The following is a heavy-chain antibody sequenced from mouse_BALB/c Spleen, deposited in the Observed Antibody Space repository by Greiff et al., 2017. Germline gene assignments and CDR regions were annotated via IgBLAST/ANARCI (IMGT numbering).Heavy chain of an antibody. D-gene: IGHD1-1*01. CDR1: GYTFTDYD. J-gene: IGHJ2*01. CDR3: ARTTECHYLDH. CDR2: IYPGSGST. Sequence: QVQLQESGPELVKPGASVKMSCTASGYTFTDYDISWVKQRTGQGLEWIGEIYPGSGSTYYNEKFKGKATLTADKSSNTAYLQLSSLTSEDSAVYFYARTTECHYLDHWGQGTTLTVSS. V-gene: IGHV1-77*01.